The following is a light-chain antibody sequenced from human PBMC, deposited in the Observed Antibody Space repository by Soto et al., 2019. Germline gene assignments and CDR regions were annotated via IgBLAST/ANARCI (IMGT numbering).Light chain of an antibody. J-gene: IGKJ1*01. V-gene: IGKV1-5*02. CDR2: DAS. Sequence: QMTQTPSTLPASVGDTVSILCRASESISSWLAWYQQKPGNAPRLLIYDASKLGRGVPSRFSGAGSGTEFILTISSLQPDDFATYFCQQYNSLSPWTFGQGTKVDIK. CDR3: QQYNSLSPWT. CDR1: ESISSW.